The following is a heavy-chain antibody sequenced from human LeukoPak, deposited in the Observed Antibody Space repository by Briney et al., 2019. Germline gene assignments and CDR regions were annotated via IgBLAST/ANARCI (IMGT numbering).Heavy chain of an antibody. V-gene: IGHV3-30*01. D-gene: IGHD3-10*02. CDR2: ISYDGSNK. Sequence: GGSLRLSCAASGFTFSSYAMHWVRQAPGKGREWVAVISYDGSNKYYADSVKGRFTISRDNSKNTLYLQMNSLRAEDTAVYYCARAAPPQNVVDYWGQGTLVTVSS. CDR1: GFTFSSYA. CDR3: ARAAPPQNVVDY. J-gene: IGHJ4*02.